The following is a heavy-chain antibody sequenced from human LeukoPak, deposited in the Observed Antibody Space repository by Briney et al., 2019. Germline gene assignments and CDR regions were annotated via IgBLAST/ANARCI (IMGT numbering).Heavy chain of an antibody. J-gene: IGHJ6*02. CDR1: GGSLSSGDYY. V-gene: IGHV4-30-4*01. Sequence: SETLSLTCTVSGGSLSSGDYYWSWIRQPPGKGLEWIGHIYYSGSTYYNPSLKSRVTISVDTSKNQFSLKLSSVTAADTAVYHCARVKWFGYGMDVWGQGTTVTVSS. D-gene: IGHD3-10*01. CDR3: ARVKWFGYGMDV. CDR2: IYYSGST.